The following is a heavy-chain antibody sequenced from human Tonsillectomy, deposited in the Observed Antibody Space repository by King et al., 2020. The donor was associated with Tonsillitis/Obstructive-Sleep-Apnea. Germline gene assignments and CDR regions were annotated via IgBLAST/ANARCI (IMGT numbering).Heavy chain of an antibody. Sequence: VQLQQWGAGLLKPSETLSLTCAVYGGSFSGYYWSWIRQPPGKGLEWIGEINHSGSSNYNLSLKSRVTISVDTSKNQFSLNLSSVTAADTAVYYCARSTMFGVVITPLYFDYWGQGTLVTVSS. J-gene: IGHJ4*02. D-gene: IGHD3-3*01. CDR2: INHSGSS. CDR1: GGSFSGYY. CDR3: ARSTMFGVVITPLYFDY. V-gene: IGHV4-34*01.